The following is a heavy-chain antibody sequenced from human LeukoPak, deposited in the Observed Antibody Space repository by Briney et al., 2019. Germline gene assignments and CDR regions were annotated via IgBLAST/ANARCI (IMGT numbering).Heavy chain of an antibody. CDR3: ARGNCSSTSCSPFDY. D-gene: IGHD2-2*01. Sequence: SETLSLTCAVYGGSFSGYYWSWIRQPPGKGLEWIGEINHSGSTNYNPSLKSRVTISVDTSKNQFSLKLSSVTAADTAVYYCARGNCSSTSCSPFDYWGQGTLVTVSS. CDR1: GGSFSGYY. V-gene: IGHV4-34*01. J-gene: IGHJ4*02. CDR2: INHSGST.